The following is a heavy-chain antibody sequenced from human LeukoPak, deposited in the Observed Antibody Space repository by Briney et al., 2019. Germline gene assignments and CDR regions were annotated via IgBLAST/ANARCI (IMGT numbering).Heavy chain of an antibody. V-gene: IGHV3-23*01. J-gene: IGHJ4*02. CDR2: MSSSDDGR. CDR3: AKAPVTSCRGAFCYPFDY. D-gene: IGHD2-15*01. CDR1: GFSFSSYA. Sequence: GGSLRLSCATSGFSFSSYAMSWVRQAPGKGLEWVSAMSSSDDGRYYAASVGGRFTISRDTSRSTLYLQMNSLRAEDAAVYYCAKAPVTSCRGAFCYPFDYWGQGTLVTVSS.